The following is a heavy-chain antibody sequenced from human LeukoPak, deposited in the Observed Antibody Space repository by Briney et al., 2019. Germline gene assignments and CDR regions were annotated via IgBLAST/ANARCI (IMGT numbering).Heavy chain of an antibody. D-gene: IGHD3-3*01. Sequence: GGSLRLSCTVSGFNFDDYVMSWVRQAPGKGLEWVGFIRKKGYGGTTEYAASVEGRFTISRDDSKGIAYLQMNSLKTEDTAVYYCARAEYDFWSGYYPLGGSDMWGQGTVVTVSS. CDR3: ARAEYDFWSGYYPLGGSDM. V-gene: IGHV3-49*04. CDR2: IRKKGYGGTT. J-gene: IGHJ3*02. CDR1: GFNFDDYV.